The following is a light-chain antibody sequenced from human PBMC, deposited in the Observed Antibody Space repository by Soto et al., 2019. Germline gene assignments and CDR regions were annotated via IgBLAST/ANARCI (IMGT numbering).Light chain of an antibody. CDR3: QQYGSSLFT. CDR1: QSVSSNY. Sequence: EIVLTQSPGTLSLSPGERATLSCRASQSVSSNYLAWYQQKPGQAPRLLNYGASTRATGIPDRFSGSGSGTDFTLTISRLGPEDFAVYYCQQYGSSLFTFGPGTRVDFK. V-gene: IGKV3-20*01. J-gene: IGKJ3*01. CDR2: GAS.